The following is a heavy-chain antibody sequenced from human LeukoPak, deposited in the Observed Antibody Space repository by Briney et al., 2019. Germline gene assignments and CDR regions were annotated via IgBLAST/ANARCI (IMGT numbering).Heavy chain of an antibody. V-gene: IGHV4-34*01. CDR2: INHSGST. D-gene: IGHD3-10*01. Sequence: SETLSLTCAVYGGSFSGYYWSWIRQPPGKGLEWIGEINHSGSTNYNPSLKSRVTISVNTSKNLSSLKLSSVTAADTAVYYCARRPYYGSGSYYNVWWFDPWGQGTLVTVSS. CDR3: ARRPYYGSGSYYNVWWFDP. CDR1: GGSFSGYY. J-gene: IGHJ5*02.